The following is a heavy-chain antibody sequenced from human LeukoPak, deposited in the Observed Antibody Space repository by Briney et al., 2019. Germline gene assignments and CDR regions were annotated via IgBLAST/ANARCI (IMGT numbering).Heavy chain of an antibody. CDR3: ARDGDGDLDY. CDR2: ISYDGSNK. Sequence: GGSLRLSCAASGFTFSSYAMHWVRQAPGKGLEWVAVISYDGSNKYYADSVKGRFTISRDNSKNTLYLQMNSLRAEDTAVYYCARDGDGDLDYWGQGTLVTVSS. CDR1: GFTFSSYA. V-gene: IGHV3-30*04. D-gene: IGHD4-17*01. J-gene: IGHJ4*02.